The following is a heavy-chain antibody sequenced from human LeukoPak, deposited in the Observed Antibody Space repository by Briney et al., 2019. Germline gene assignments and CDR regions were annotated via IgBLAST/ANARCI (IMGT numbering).Heavy chain of an antibody. V-gene: IGHV3-23*01. D-gene: IGHD3-22*01. Sequence: GGSLRLSCAVSGITLSNYGVSWVRQAPGKGLEWVAGISDSGGRTNYADYVKGRFTISRDNPKNTIYLQMNSLRAEDTAVYFCAKRGVVIRVILVGFHKEAYYFDSWGQGALVTVSS. CDR3: AKRGVVIRVILVGFHKEAYYFDS. CDR2: ISDSGGRT. J-gene: IGHJ4*02. CDR1: GITLSNYG.